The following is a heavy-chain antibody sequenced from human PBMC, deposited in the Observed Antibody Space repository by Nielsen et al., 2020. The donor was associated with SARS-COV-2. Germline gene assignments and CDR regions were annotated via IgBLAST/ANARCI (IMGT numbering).Heavy chain of an antibody. CDR1: GGSISSGDYY. J-gene: IGHJ6*02. CDR2: IYYSGST. Sequence: SETLSLTCTVSGGSISSGDYYWSWIRQPPGKGLEWIGYIYYSGSTYYNPSLKSRVTISVDTSKNQFSLKLSSVTAADTAVYYCARVPPRRRSLYGSGSKYYYYGMDVWGQGTTVTVSS. CDR3: ARVPPRRRSLYGSGSKYYYYGMDV. V-gene: IGHV4-30-4*01. D-gene: IGHD3-10*01.